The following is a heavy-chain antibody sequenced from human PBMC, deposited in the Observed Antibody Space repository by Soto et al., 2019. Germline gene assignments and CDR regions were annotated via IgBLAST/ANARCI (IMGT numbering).Heavy chain of an antibody. Sequence: QVQLVESGGGLVKPGGSLRLSCAASGFTFSDYYMSWIRQAPGKGPEWVSYISSSGSTIYYADSVKGRFTISRDNAKNSLYLQMNSLRAEDTAVYYCARVDEDCSGGSCYFDDYYYMDVWGKGTTVTVSS. D-gene: IGHD2-15*01. CDR2: ISSSGSTI. CDR1: GFTFSDYY. J-gene: IGHJ6*03. CDR3: ARVDEDCSGGSCYFDDYYYMDV. V-gene: IGHV3-11*01.